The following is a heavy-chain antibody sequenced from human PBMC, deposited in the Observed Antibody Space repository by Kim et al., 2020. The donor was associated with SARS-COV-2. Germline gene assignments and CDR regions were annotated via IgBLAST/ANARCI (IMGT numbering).Heavy chain of an antibody. CDR1: GGTFSSYA. J-gene: IGHJ4*02. Sequence: SVKVSCKASGGTFSSYAISWVRQAPGQGLEWMGGIIPIFGTANYAQKFQGRVTITADESTSTAYMELSSLRSEDTAVYYCARGGGRGYCSGGSCWKYWGQGTLVTVSS. CDR3: ARGGGRGYCSGGSCWKY. V-gene: IGHV1-69*13. CDR2: IIPIFGTA. D-gene: IGHD2-15*01.